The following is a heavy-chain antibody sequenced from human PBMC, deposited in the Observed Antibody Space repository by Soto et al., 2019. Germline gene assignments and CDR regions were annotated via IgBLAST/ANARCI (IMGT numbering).Heavy chain of an antibody. CDR3: ARGGAIFGVVTEIDAFDI. Sequence: SETLSLTCTVSGGSISSGGHYWSWIRQRPGQGLEWIGYIYYSGTTYYNPSLKSRVTISVDTSKNQFSLKLSSVTAADTAVYYCARGGAIFGVVTEIDAFDIWGQGTMVTVSS. D-gene: IGHD3-3*01. CDR1: GGSISSGGHY. J-gene: IGHJ3*02. V-gene: IGHV4-31*03. CDR2: IYYSGTT.